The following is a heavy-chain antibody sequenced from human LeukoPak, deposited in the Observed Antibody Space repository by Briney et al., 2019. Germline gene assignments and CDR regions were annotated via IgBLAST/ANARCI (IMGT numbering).Heavy chain of an antibody. CDR2: INPNSGGT. V-gene: IGHV1-2*02. CDR3: ATTLSGYEYYFDY. CDR1: GYTFTGYY. Sequence: ASVKVSCKASGYTFTGYYMHWVRQAPGQGLEWMGWINPNSGGTNYAQKFQGRVTMTRDTSISTAYMELSRLRSDDTAVYYCATTLSGYEYYFDYRGQGTLVTVSS. D-gene: IGHD5-12*01. J-gene: IGHJ4*02.